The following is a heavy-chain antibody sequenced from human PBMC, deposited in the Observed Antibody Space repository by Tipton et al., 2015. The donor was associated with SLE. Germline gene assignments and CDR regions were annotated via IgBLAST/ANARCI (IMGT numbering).Heavy chain of an antibody. V-gene: IGHV4-59*11. CDR3: AGVRAAWKGYMDV. J-gene: IGHJ6*03. Sequence: TLSLTCTVSGGSISSHYWSWIRQPPGKGWGWIGYIYYSGRISYNPSLKGQFTISVYTSNNQFSLKLCSVTSADTAVYYCAGVRAAWKGYMDVWGKGTTVTVSS. CDR2: IYYSGRI. D-gene: IGHD6-25*01. CDR1: GGSISSHY.